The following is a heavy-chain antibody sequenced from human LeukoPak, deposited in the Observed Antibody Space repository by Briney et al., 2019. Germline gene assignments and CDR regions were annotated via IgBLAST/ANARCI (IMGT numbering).Heavy chain of an antibody. J-gene: IGHJ4*02. V-gene: IGHV4-38-2*01. D-gene: IGHD4-11*01. CDR3: ARAEINDYNRY. Sequence: SETLSLTCVVSGVSITNGYWWYWVRQTPGKGLEWIGSINYSGRTYDNPSLKSRVTISIDTSKSQIFLKLRSTTAADTAHYYCARAEINDYNRYWGQGILVIVSS. CDR2: INYSGRT. CDR1: GVSITNGYW.